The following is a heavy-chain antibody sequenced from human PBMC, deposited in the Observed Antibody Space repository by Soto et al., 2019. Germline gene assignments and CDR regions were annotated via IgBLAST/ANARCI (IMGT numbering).Heavy chain of an antibody. Sequence: QVQLVQSGAEVKKPGASVKVSCKASGYTFTGYYMHWVRQAPGQGLEWMGWINPNSGGTNYAQKFQGWVTMTRDTSISTAYMELSRLRSDDTAVYYCARDLTAAAGTFYYYGMDVWGQGTTVTVSS. J-gene: IGHJ6*02. CDR2: INPNSGGT. CDR3: ARDLTAAAGTFYYYGMDV. V-gene: IGHV1-2*04. D-gene: IGHD6-13*01. CDR1: GYTFTGYY.